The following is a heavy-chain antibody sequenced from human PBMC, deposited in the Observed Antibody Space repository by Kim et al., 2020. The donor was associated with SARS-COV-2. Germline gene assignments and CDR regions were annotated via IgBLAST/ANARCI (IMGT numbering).Heavy chain of an antibody. CDR2: ISSWGTT. D-gene: IGHD2-21*01. Sequence: SETLSLTCSVSADSMTGSYWSWVRQPAGKGLEWIGRISSWGTTDYTPSLKSRLSMSFDTSKNQFSLTLTSVTAAATAIYFCAKDGCDCGGSCYFDLWG. J-gene: IGHJ4*03. CDR3: AKDGCDCGGSCYFDL. CDR1: ADSMTGSY. V-gene: IGHV4-4*07.